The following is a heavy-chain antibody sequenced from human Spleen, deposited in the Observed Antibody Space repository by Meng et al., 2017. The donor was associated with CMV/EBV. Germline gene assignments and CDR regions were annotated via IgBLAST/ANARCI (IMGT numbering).Heavy chain of an antibody. D-gene: IGHD3-22*01. J-gene: IGHJ4*02. CDR2: VNPNSGGT. CDR3: ARHRDQNYFETTNYFFAS. CDR1: GYIFTDYY. Sequence: ASVKVSCKASGYIFTDYYMHWVRQAPGQGLEWMGWVNPNSGGTNYAQKFQGRVAMTRDTSLGTIYMEVSRLRSDDTAVYYCARHRDQNYFETTNYFFASWGQGTLVTVSS. V-gene: IGHV1-2*02.